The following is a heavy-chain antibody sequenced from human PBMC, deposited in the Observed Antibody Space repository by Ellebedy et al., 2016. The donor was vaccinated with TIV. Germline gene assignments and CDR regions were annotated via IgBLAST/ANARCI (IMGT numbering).Heavy chain of an antibody. CDR1: GYTFSSYD. Sequence: AASVKVSCKTSGYTFSSYDITWVRQATGQGLEWMGWMNPNSGNTGYAQEFQGRVSMTRDTSTDTAYMELSSLTSEDTAVYYCARGKRNILWSDYWGQGTLVTVSS. J-gene: IGHJ4*02. V-gene: IGHV1-8*01. CDR3: ARGKRNILWSDY. CDR2: MNPNSGNT. D-gene: IGHD1-14*01.